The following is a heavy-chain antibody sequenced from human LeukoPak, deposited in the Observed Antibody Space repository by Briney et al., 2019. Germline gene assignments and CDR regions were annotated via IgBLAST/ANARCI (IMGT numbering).Heavy chain of an antibody. V-gene: IGHV1-46*01. J-gene: IGHJ3*02. CDR2: IKPSGGST. CDR3: ARDYYDSSGYYPGDAFDI. D-gene: IGHD3-22*01. CDR1: GYTFTSYY. Sequence: ASVKVSCMASGYTFTSYYMHWVRQAPGQGLEWMGIIKPSGGSTRYAQKFQGRVTMTRDTSTSTVYMELSSLRSEDTAVYYCARDYYDSSGYYPGDAFDIWGQGTMVSVSS.